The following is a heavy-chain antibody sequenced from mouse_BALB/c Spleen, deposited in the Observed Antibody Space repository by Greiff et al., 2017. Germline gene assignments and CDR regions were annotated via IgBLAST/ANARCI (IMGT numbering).Heavy chain of an antibody. V-gene: IGHV5-12-2*01. CDR2: ISTGGGST. D-gene: IGHD1-1*02. J-gene: IGHJ3*01. Sequence: EVKLMESGGGLVQPGGSLKLSCAASGFTFSSYTMSWVRQTPEKRLEWVAYISTGGGSTYYPDTVKGRFTISRDNAKNTLYLQISRLKSEDTAMYYCARHGGGNTAWFAYWGQGTLVTVSA. CDR3: ARHGGGNTAWFAY. CDR1: GFTFSSYT.